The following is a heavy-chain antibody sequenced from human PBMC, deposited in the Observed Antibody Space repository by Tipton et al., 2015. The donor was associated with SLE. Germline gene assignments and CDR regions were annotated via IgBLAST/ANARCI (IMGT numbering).Heavy chain of an antibody. Sequence: LSLTCTVSGGSISSSSYYWGWIRQPPGKGLEWIGGIYFSGRTYYNQSLKSRVTISVDTSKNHFSLKLSSVTAADTAVYYCARTPSFTSGADWGQGTLVTVSS. CDR2: IYFSGRT. CDR1: GGSISSSSYY. V-gene: IGHV4-39*07. D-gene: IGHD1-26*01. J-gene: IGHJ4*01. CDR3: ARTPSFTSGAD.